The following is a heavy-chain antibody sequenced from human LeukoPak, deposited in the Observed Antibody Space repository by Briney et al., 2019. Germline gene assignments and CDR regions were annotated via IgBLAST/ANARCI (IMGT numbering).Heavy chain of an antibody. CDR1: GFTFSSYS. D-gene: IGHD3-22*01. Sequence: PGGSLRLSCAASGFTFSSYSMNWVRQAPGKGLEWVSSISSSSSYIYYADSVKGRFTISRDNAKNSLYLQMNSLRAEDTAVYYCARILVDSSAPPEGLDIWGQGTMVTVSS. V-gene: IGHV3-21*01. CDR3: ARILVDSSAPPEGLDI. J-gene: IGHJ3*02. CDR2: ISSSSSYI.